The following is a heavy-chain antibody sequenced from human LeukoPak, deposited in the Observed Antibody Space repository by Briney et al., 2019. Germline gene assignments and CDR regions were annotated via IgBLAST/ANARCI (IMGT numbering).Heavy chain of an antibody. CDR2: ISYDGSNK. Sequence: PGGSLRLSCAASGFTFSSYAMHWVRQAPGKGLEWVALISYDGSNKYYADSVKGRFTISRDNFKNTLYLQMNSLRAEDTAVYYCARSVDTAMVTPDYWGQGTLVTVSS. V-gene: IGHV3-30-3*01. CDR1: GFTFSSYA. CDR3: ARSVDTAMVTPDY. J-gene: IGHJ4*02. D-gene: IGHD5-18*01.